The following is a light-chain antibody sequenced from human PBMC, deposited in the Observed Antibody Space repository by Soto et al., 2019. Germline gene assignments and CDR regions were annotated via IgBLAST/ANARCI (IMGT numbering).Light chain of an antibody. CDR1: QSISRY. CDR2: AAS. CDR3: QQTYRIPPT. V-gene: IGKV1-39*01. Sequence: DIPMTQSPSSLSASVGNRVTITCRASQSISRYLNWYQQKPGKAPKLLIYAASSLQSGVPSRFSGSGSGTGFTLTISSLQPEDFAFYFCQQTYRIPPTFGQGTRLVIK. J-gene: IGKJ5*01.